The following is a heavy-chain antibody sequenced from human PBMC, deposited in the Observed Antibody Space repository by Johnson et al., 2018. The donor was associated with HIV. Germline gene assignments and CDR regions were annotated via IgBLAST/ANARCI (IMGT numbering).Heavy chain of an antibody. CDR2: ISYDGSNK. Sequence: QVQLVESGGGVVQPGRSLRLSCAASGFTFRSYAMHWVRQAPGKGLEWVAVISYDGSNKYYADSVKGRFTVSRDNSKNTLYLQMGSLRAEDMAVYYCAREGRGSSSGAFDIWGQGTMVTVSS. D-gene: IGHD6-6*01. J-gene: IGHJ3*02. V-gene: IGHV3-30*14. CDR3: AREGRGSSSGAFDI. CDR1: GFTFRSYA.